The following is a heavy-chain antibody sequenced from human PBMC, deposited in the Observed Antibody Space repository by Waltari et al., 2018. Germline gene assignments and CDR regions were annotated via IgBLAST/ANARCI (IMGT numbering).Heavy chain of an antibody. Sequence: QVQLQQWGAGLLKPSETLSLTCAVSGYSISSGYYWGWIRQPPGKGLEWIGSIYHSGNTYYNPSLKSRVTISVDTSKNQFSLKLSSVTAADTAVYYCARGGSVDHFDYWGQGTLVTVSS. CDR2: IYHSGNT. D-gene: IGHD3-9*01. CDR1: GYSISSGYY. CDR3: ARGGSVDHFDY. J-gene: IGHJ4*02. V-gene: IGHV4-38-2*01.